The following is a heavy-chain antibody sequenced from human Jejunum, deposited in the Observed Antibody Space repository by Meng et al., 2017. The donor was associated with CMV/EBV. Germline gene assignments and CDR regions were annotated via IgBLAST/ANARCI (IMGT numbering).Heavy chain of an antibody. V-gene: IGHV4-59*12. J-gene: IGHJ5*02. CDR2: IFSSGTT. D-gene: IGHD2-2*01. CDR3: ARGDHCGTTACYPHWFDP. CDR1: SIGDYC. Sequence: SIGDYCWGWVRQPPGKGLEWIGYIFSSGTTDYNPSLKSRVTMSVDMSKNQFSLTLTSVTAADTAVYYCARGDHCGTTACYPHWFDPWGQGTLVTVSS.